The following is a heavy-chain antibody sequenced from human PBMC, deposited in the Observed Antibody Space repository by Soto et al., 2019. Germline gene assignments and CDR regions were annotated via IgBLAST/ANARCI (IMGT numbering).Heavy chain of an antibody. V-gene: IGHV3-33*01. J-gene: IGHJ4*02. CDR1: GFTFSSYG. Sequence: QVQLVESGGGVVQPGRSLRLSCAASGFTFSSYGMHWVRQAPGKGLEWVAVIWYDGSNKYYADSVKGRFTISRDNSKNPLYLQMNSLRAEDTAVYYCARGGGPTAVLGYWGQGTLVTVSS. CDR2: IWYDGSNK. D-gene: IGHD4-17*01. CDR3: ARGGGPTAVLGY.